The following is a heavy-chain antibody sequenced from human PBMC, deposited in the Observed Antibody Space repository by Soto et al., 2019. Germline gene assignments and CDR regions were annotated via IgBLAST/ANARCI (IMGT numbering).Heavy chain of an antibody. D-gene: IGHD5-18*01. CDR1: GFTFSSYE. J-gene: IGHJ5*02. V-gene: IGHV3-48*03. CDR2: ISSRGSTI. CDR3: ARDMDTAMEWWFDP. Sequence: EVQLVESGGGLVQPGGSLRLSCAASGFTFSSYEMNWVRQAPGKGLEWVSYISSRGSTIYYADSVKGRFTISRDNAKNSLYLEMNSLRAEDTAVYYCARDMDTAMEWWFDPWGQGTLVTVSS.